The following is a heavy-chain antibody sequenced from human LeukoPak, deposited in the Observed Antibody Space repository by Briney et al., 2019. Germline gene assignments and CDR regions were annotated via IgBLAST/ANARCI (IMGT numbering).Heavy chain of an antibody. Sequence: WGSLRLSCAASGFTLIIYEMNWFGQPPGKGLEWVSYISSSGSTIYFADSVKGRFTISRDNAKNSLYLQMNSLRAEDTAVYYCARDLGIVGAIEYWGQGTLVTVS. CDR1: GFTLIIYE. V-gene: IGHV3-48*03. CDR3: ARDLGIVGAIEY. CDR2: ISSSGSTI. J-gene: IGHJ4*02. D-gene: IGHD1-26*01.